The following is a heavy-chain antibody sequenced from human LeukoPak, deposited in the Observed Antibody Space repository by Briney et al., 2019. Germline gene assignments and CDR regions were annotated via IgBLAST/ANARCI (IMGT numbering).Heavy chain of an antibody. D-gene: IGHD5-18*01. J-gene: IGHJ4*02. V-gene: IGHV4-39*01. CDR2: IYYSGST. CDR3: ARGKAMGY. Sequence: SETLSPTCTVSGGSISSSSYYWGWIRQPPGKGLEWIGSIYYSGSTYYNPSLKSRVTISVDTSKNQFSLKLSSVTAADTAVYYCARGKAMGYWGQGTLVTVSS. CDR1: GGSISSSSYY.